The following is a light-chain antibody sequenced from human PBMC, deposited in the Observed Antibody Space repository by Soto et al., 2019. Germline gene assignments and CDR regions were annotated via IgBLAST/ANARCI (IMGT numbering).Light chain of an antibody. CDR2: DAS. J-gene: IGKJ1*01. CDR3: QHYTGHLWK. V-gene: IGKV1-5*01. Sequence: DIQVTPSHPTLSASVLYRVSITFRASQTISTWLAWYQQKPGEAPKLLIYDASTLQTGAPSRFTGSGSGTEFTLTISRLQPDDFATYYCQHYTGHLWKFGQGTKVDIK. CDR1: QTISTW.